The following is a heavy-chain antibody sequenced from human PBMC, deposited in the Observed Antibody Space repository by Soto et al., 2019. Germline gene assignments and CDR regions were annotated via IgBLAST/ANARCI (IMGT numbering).Heavy chain of an antibody. J-gene: IGHJ4*02. CDR2: IIPILGIA. CDR1: GGTFSSYT. Sequence: SVKVSCKASGGTFSSYTISWVRQAPGQGLEWMGRIIPILGIANYAQKFQGRVTITADKSTSTAYMELSSLRSEDTAVYYCARERSNYDTLTGYYNWGQGTLVTVSS. CDR3: ARERSNYDTLTGYYN. V-gene: IGHV1-69*04. D-gene: IGHD3-9*01.